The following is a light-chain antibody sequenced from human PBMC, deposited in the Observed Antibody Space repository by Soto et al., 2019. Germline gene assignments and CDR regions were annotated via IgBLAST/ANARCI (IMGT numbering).Light chain of an antibody. CDR2: GAS. J-gene: IGKJ1*01. V-gene: IGKV3-20*01. CDR3: QQYGSTPTT. CDR1: QSISRY. Sequence: TVLTQSPGPLSLSPGEGTTLSCRASQSISRYLAWYQQNPGQGPRLLIYGASSRATGTLDRFSGSGSGTDFTLTINRLEPEDFALYYCQQYGSTPTTFGQGTKVDIK.